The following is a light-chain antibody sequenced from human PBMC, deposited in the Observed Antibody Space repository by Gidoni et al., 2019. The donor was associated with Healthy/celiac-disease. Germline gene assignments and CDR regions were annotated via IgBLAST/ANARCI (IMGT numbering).Light chain of an antibody. J-gene: IGKJ2*01. CDR3: MQALQTPRYT. CDR2: LGS. CDR1: QSLLHSNGYNY. V-gene: IGKV2-28*01. Sequence: DIVMNQSQLSLPVTPGEPASTACRSSQSLLHSNGYNYLDWNLQKPGQSPQLLIYLGSNRASGVPDRFSGSGSGTDFTLKISRVEAEDVGVYYCMQALQTPRYTFGQGTKLEIK.